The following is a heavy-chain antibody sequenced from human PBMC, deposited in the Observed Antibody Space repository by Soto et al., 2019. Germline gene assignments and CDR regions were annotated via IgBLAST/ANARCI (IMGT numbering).Heavy chain of an antibody. Sequence: GASVKVSCKASGYSFTNYYTHWVRQAPGQGLEWMGIINPFGGDTNYAQKFQGRLTMTRDTSTSIVYMGLRSLRSEDTAIYYCARSPTPKSFFDYWGQGALVTVSS. V-gene: IGHV1-46*01. CDR1: GYSFTNYY. CDR3: ARSPTPKSFFDY. J-gene: IGHJ4*02. D-gene: IGHD4-4*01. CDR2: INPFGGDT.